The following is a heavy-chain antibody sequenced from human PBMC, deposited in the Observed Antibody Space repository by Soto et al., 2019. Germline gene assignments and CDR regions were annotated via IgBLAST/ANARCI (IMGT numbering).Heavy chain of an antibody. D-gene: IGHD3-22*01. CDR3: ARDRGALGFYDSGGYYSYGMDV. CDR1: GGSISSSSYY. V-gene: IGHV4-39*07. CDR2: IYYSGST. Sequence: SETLSLTCTVSGGSISSSSYYRGWIRQPPGKGLEWIGSIYYSGSTYYNPSLKSRVTISVDTSKNQFSLKLSSVTAADTAVYYCARDRGALGFYDSGGYYSYGMDVWGQGTTVTVSS. J-gene: IGHJ6*02.